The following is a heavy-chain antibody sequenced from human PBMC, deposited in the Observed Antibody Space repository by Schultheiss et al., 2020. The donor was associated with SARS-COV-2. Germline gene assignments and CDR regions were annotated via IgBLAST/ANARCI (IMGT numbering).Heavy chain of an antibody. J-gene: IGHJ6*02. V-gene: IGHV1-8*01. CDR2: MNPNSGNT. Sequence: ASVKVSCKASGYTFTSYDINWVRQATGQGLEWMGWMNPNSGNTGYAQKFQGRVTMTRNTSISTAYMELSSLRSEDTAVYYCARDELYYYGMDVWGQGTTVTVSS. CDR3: ARDELYYYGMDV. CDR1: GYTFTSYD. D-gene: IGHD1-7*01.